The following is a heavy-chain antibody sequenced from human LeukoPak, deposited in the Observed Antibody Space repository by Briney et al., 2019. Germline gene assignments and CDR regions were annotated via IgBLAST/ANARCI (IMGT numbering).Heavy chain of an antibody. Sequence: PGGSLRLSCLASGFTFSNFAMHWVRQGPGKGLEYVSGISRTGGGTYYADSVQGRFTISRDNSKNTLYLQMSSLRPEDTAVYYCVYQVMGAVEWGQGTLVTVTS. CDR3: VYQVMGAVE. J-gene: IGHJ1*01. CDR2: ISRTGGGT. V-gene: IGHV3-64D*09. CDR1: GFTFSNFA. D-gene: IGHD1-26*01.